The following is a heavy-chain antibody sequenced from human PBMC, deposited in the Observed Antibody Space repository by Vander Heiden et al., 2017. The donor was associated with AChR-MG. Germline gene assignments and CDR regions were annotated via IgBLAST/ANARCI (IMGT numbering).Heavy chain of an antibody. D-gene: IGHD1-26*01. CDR2: IWYDGSKK. V-gene: IGHV3-33*01. CDR3: AREAKGGAFDL. Sequence: QVQLVESGGGVVQPGRSLRLSCAASGFTFNKYGMQWVRQAPGKGLEWVAVIWYDGSKKYYADSVKGRFTMSRDNSENTLFLQMNSLRAEDTAVYYCAREAKGGAFDLWGQGTMVTVSA. CDR1: GFTFNKYG. J-gene: IGHJ3*01.